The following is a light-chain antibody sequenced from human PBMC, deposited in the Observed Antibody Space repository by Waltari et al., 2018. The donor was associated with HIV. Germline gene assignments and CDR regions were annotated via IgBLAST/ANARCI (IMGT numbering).Light chain of an antibody. CDR1: QSVSSSY. CDR3: QQYGSSPPMYT. CDR2: GAS. J-gene: IGKJ2*01. V-gene: IGKV3-20*01. Sequence: EIVLTQSPGTLSLSPGEGATLSCRASQSVSSSYLAWYQQKPGQAPRLLIYGASRRVTGIPDRFSGGGSGTDFTLTIRRLEPEDFAVYFCQQYGSSPPMYTFGQGTKLEIK.